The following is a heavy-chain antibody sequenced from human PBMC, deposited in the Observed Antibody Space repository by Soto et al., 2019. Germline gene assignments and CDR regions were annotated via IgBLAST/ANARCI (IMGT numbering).Heavy chain of an antibody. CDR2: VYSTGST. J-gene: IGHJ5*02. CDR3: ARDEYYDSNNWFDH. Sequence: PSETLSLTCTVAGGAITAYYWSWIRQPAGEGLQWIGRVYSTGSTNYNPSLRSRVTMSVDTSQNQFFLRLSSVTAADTAVYYCARDEYYDSNNWFDHWGQGILVTVSS. V-gene: IGHV4-4*07. CDR1: GGAITAYY. D-gene: IGHD3-22*01.